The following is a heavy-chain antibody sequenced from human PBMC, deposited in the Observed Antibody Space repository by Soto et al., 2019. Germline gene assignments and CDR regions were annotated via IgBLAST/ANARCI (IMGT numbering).Heavy chain of an antibody. V-gene: IGHV3-15*01. Sequence: PGGSLRLSCAASGFTFSNAWMSGVRQAPGKGLEWVGRIKSKTDGGTTDYAAPVKGRFTISRDDSKNTLYLQMNSLKTEDTAVYYCTTDSPHYDFWSGYSPPSGAFDIWGQGTMVTVSS. CDR1: GFTFSNAW. CDR3: TTDSPHYDFWSGYSPPSGAFDI. J-gene: IGHJ3*02. D-gene: IGHD3-3*01. CDR2: IKSKTDGGTT.